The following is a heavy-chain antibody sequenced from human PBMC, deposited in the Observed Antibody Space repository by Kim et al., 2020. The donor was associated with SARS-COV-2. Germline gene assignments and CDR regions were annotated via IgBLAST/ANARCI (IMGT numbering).Heavy chain of an antibody. CDR3: ARGIYDSSGYSGWFDP. V-gene: IGHV1-18*01. Sequence: ASVKVSCKASGYTFTSYGINWVRQAPGQGLEWMGWINASNGNTNYAQNLQGRVTMTTDTSTSTAYMELRSLRSDDTAVYYCARGIYDSSGYSGWFDPWGQGTLVTVSS. D-gene: IGHD3-22*01. J-gene: IGHJ5*02. CDR1: GYTFTSYG. CDR2: INASNGNT.